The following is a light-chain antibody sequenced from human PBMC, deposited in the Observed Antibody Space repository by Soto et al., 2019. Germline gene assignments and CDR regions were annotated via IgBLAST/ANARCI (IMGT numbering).Light chain of an antibody. J-gene: IGKJ3*01. V-gene: IGKV3-20*01. Sequence: EIVLTQSPGTLSLSPGERATLSCRASQSVSSFSLAWYQQKPGQAPSLLIYGASSRATGIPDRFSGSGSGRDFTLTISRLEPEDFAVYYCQQYGSSLFTFGPGTKVDIK. CDR3: QQYGSSLFT. CDR2: GAS. CDR1: QSVSSFS.